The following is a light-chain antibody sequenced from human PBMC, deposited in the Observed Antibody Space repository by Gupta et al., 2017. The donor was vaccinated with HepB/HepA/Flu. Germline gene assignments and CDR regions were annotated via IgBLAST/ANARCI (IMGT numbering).Light chain of an antibody. CDR3: NSRDSSGNHLEV. J-gene: IGLJ1*01. Sequence: SSELTQDPAVSVVLGYTVRNPCQGDSLRSYYASWYPQKPGQAPVLVIYGKNNRPSGIPDRFSCSSSGNTASLTITGAQAEDEADYYCNSRDSSGNHLEVFGTGTKVTVL. CDR2: GKN. V-gene: IGLV3-19*01. CDR1: SLRSYY.